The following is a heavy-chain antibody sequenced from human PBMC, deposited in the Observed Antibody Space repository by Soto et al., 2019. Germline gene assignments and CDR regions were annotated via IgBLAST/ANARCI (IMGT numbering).Heavy chain of an antibody. CDR1: GFTFSSYS. V-gene: IGHV3-48*01. CDR2: ISSSSSTI. Sequence: QPGGSLRLSCAASGFTFSSYSMNWVRQAPGKGLEWVSYISSSSSTIYYADSVKGRFTISRDNAKNSLYLQMNSLRAEDTAVYYCARDGGYCSSTSCYARGYYYYYMDVWGKGTTVTVSS. CDR3: ARDGGYCSSTSCYARGYYYYYMDV. J-gene: IGHJ6*03. D-gene: IGHD2-2*01.